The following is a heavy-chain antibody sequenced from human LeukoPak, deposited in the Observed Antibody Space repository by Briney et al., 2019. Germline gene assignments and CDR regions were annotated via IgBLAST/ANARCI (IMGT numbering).Heavy chain of an antibody. V-gene: IGHV3-21*01. CDR3: AREGMVATFDY. J-gene: IGHJ4*02. CDR2: ISSSSSYI. Sequence: GGSLRLSCAASGFTFSSYSMNWVRQAPGKGLEWVASISSSSSYIYYADSVKGRFTISRDKAKNSLYLQMNSLRAEDTAIYYCAREGMVATFDYWGQGTLVTVSS. CDR1: GFTFSSYS. D-gene: IGHD5-12*01.